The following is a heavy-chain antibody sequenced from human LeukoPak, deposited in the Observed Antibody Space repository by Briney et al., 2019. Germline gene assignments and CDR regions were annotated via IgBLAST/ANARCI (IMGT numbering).Heavy chain of an antibody. Sequence: GGSLRLSCAASGFTFTTYWMSWVRQAPGKGLEWVANIKQDGTEKYYVDSVKGRFTISRDNAKNSLYLQMNSLRVEDTAAYYCAKVAKYYYGSETYYFFEHWGQGTPVTASS. V-gene: IGHV3-7*01. CDR1: GFTFTTYW. CDR2: IKQDGTEK. CDR3: AKVAKYYYGSETYYFFEH. J-gene: IGHJ4*02. D-gene: IGHD3-10*01.